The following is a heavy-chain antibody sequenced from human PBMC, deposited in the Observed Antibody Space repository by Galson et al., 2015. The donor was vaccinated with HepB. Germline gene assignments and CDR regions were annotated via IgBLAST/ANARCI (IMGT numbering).Heavy chain of an antibody. D-gene: IGHD4-17*01. CDR3: ARYTVTTLYNWFDP. CDR2: ISSSGSTI. Sequence: SLRLSCAASGFTFSDYYMSWIRQAPGKGLEWVSYISSSGSTIYYADSVKGRFTISRDNAKNSLYLQMNSLRAEDTAVYYCARYTVTTLYNWFDPWGQGTLVTVSS. J-gene: IGHJ5*02. V-gene: IGHV3-11*01. CDR1: GFTFSDYY.